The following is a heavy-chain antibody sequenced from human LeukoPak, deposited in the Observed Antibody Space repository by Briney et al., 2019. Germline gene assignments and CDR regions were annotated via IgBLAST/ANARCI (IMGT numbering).Heavy chain of an antibody. D-gene: IGHD2-15*01. CDR1: GYTFISYA. V-gene: IGHV1-3*03. CDR3: AGGIRGGKPYCTGGSSFPDDHPLFDY. CDR2: INAGNGNT. Sequence: ASVKVSCKASGYTFISYAMHWVRQAPGQRLEWMGWINAGNGNTKYSQEFQGRVTITRDTSASTAYMELSSLRSEDMALYYCAGGIRGGKPYCTGGSSFPDDHPLFDYWGQGTLVTVSS. J-gene: IGHJ4*02.